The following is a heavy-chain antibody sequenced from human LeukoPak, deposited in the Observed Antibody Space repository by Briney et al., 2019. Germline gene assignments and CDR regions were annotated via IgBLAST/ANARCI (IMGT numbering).Heavy chain of an antibody. CDR3: ARKGVSDLYYFDS. Sequence: SETLSLTRTVSGGSISSYYWSWIRQPPGKGLEWMGNIYYSGSTNYNSSLKSRVTISVDTSKNQISLKLRSVTAADTAVYYCARKGVSDLYYFDSWGQGTLVTVSS. V-gene: IGHV4-59*08. D-gene: IGHD3-16*01. CDR1: GGSISSYY. CDR2: IYYSGST. J-gene: IGHJ4*02.